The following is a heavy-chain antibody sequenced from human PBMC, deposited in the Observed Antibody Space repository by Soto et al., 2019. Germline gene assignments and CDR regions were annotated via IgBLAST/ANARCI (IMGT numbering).Heavy chain of an antibody. V-gene: IGHV3-23*01. CDR2: VSGGGGST. CDR1: GFTFSSYA. Sequence: EVQLLESGGGLVQPGGSLRLSCAASGFTFSSYAMSWVRQAPGKGLEWVAAVSGGGGSTYYADSVKGRFTISRDNSKNTLYLQMNSLRAEDTAVYYCAIGDDGDYWGQGTLVTVSS. CDR3: AIGDDGDY. J-gene: IGHJ4*02. D-gene: IGHD3-3*01.